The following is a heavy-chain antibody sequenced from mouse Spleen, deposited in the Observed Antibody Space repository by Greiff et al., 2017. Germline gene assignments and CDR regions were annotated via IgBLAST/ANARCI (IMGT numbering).Heavy chain of an antibody. CDR2: IYPGDGDT. Sequence: QVQLQQSGPELVKPGASVKISCKASGYAFSSSWMNWVKQRPGKGLEWIGRIYPGDGDTNYNGKFKGKATLTADKSSSPAYMQLSSLTSEDSAVYFCARSMEYYCGSSPAWFAYWGQGTLVTVSA. J-gene: IGHJ3*01. V-gene: IGHV1-82*01. CDR1: GYAFSSSW. CDR3: ARSMEYYCGSSPAWFAY. D-gene: IGHD1-1*01.